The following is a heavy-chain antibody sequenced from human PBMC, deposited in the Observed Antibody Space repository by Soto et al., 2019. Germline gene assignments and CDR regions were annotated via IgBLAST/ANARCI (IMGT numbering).Heavy chain of an antibody. CDR2: IYYSGST. CDR3: ASRYFDYGEIDY. J-gene: IGHJ4*02. Sequence: SETLSLTCTVSGGSISSSSYYWGWIRQPPGKGLEWIGSIYYSGSTYYNPSLKSRVTISVDTSKNQFSLKLSSVTAADTAVYYCASRYFDYGEIDYWGQGTLVTVSS. CDR1: GGSISSSSYY. V-gene: IGHV4-39*01. D-gene: IGHD3-9*01.